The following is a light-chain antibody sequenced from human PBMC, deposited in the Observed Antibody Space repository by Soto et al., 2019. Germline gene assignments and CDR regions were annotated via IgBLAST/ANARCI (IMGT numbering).Light chain of an antibody. Sequence: DIVLTQSPLSLPVTPRESASISCRSSQSRLYENGYAYCAWYVQQPGQPPQLLIYLGSNRPSGGPDRLSGSVSGTEFTLKISRGETEDVGIYYCRQALKPPYTCGQGTSLDIK. V-gene: IGKV2-28*01. J-gene: IGKJ2*01. CDR1: QSRLYENGYAY. CDR2: LGS. CDR3: RQALKPPYT.